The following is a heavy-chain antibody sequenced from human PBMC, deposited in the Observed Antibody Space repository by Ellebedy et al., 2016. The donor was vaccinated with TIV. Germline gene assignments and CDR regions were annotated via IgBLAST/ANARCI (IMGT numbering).Heavy chain of an antibody. CDR3: ARGGDYQDY. J-gene: IGHJ4*02. V-gene: IGHV7-4-1*02. CDR2: FNTNTGNP. D-gene: IGHD4-17*01. CDR1: GSTFTTXA. Sequence: AASVKVSCKASGSTFTTXAMNCLXQAPGQGLDSXGWFNTNTGNPTYAQCFTGRFFFSLDTSVSTAYLQISSLKAEDTAVYYCARGGDYQDYWGQGTLVTVSS.